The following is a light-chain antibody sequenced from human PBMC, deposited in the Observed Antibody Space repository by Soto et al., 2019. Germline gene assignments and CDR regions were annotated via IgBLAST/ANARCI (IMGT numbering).Light chain of an antibody. Sequence: QSVLTQPRSVSGSPGQSVTISCTGTSSDVGGYNYVSWYQQHPGKAPKLMIYDVSKRPSGVPDRFSGSKSGNTASLTISGLQAEDEADYYCCSSEGILYVFGTGTKVTDL. CDR3: CSSEGILYV. V-gene: IGLV2-11*01. J-gene: IGLJ1*01. CDR2: DVS. CDR1: SSDVGGYNY.